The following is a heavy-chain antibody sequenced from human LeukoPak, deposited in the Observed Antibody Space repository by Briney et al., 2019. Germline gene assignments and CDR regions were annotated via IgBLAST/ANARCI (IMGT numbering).Heavy chain of an antibody. CDR2: MNPNSGNT. V-gene: IGHV1-8*01. CDR1: GYTFTSYD. Sequence: GASVKVSCKASGYTFTSYDINWVRQATGQGLEWMGWMNPNSGNTGYAQKVQGRVTMTRNTSISTAYMELSSLRSEDTAVYYCARGQTGYYYYAMDVWRQGATVTVSS. CDR3: ARGQTGYYYYAMDV. J-gene: IGHJ6*02.